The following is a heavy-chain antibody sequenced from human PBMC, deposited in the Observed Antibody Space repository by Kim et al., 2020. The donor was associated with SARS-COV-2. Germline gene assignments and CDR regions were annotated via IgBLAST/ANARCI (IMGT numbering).Heavy chain of an antibody. D-gene: IGHD2-8*01. V-gene: IGHV4-39*01. CDR3: ARHYCTNGVCPLFDY. J-gene: IGHJ4*02. CDR2: IYYSGST. CDR1: GGSISSSSYY. Sequence: SETLSLTCTVSGGSISSSSYYWGWIRQPPGKGLEWIGSIYYSGSTYYNPSLKSRVTISVDTSKNQFSLKLSSVTAADTAVYYCARHYCTNGVCPLFDYWGQGTLVTVSS.